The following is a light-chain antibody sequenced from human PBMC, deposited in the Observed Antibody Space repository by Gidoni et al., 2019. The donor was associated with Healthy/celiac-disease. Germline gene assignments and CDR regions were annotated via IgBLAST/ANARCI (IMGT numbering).Light chain of an antibody. CDR2: QAS. CDR1: KLGDKY. Sequence: SYELTQPPSVSVSPGQTASITCSGDKLGDKYACWYQQKPGQSPVLVIYQASKRPSGNPERVSGSNSGNTATLTIRGTQAMDEADYYCQAWDSTTDVVFGGGTKLTVL. J-gene: IGLJ2*01. CDR3: QAWDSTTDVV. V-gene: IGLV3-1*01.